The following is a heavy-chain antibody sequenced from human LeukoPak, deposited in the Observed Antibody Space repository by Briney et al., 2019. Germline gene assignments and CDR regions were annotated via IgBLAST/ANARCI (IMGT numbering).Heavy chain of an antibody. D-gene: IGHD3-10*01. CDR1: GITLSSYA. J-gene: IGHJ4*02. Sequence: GGSLRLSCAASGITLSSYAMHWVRQAPGKGLEWVSLIYISGITKYADSVQGRFTISRDTSTLYLQMNSLRAEDTAVYYCAKRSPPYWGQGTLVTVSS. V-gene: IGHV3-66*04. CDR3: AKRSPPY. CDR2: IYISGIT.